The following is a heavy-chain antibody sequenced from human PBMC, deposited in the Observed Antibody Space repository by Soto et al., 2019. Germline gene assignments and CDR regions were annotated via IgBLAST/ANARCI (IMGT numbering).Heavy chain of an antibody. CDR2: INPSGGST. CDR3: ARANDIQFFYYYYGMDV. D-gene: IGHD3-3*01. CDR1: GYTFTSYY. Sequence: GASVKVSCKASGYTFTSYYMHWVRQAPGQGLEWMGIINPSGGSTSYAQKFQGRVTMTRDTSTSTVYMELSSLRSEDTAVYYCARANDIQFFYYYYGMDVWGQGTTVTVSS. V-gene: IGHV1-46*01. J-gene: IGHJ6*02.